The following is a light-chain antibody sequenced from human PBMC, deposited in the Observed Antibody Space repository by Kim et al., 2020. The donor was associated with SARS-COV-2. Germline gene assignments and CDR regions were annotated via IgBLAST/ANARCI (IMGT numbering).Light chain of an antibody. J-gene: IGKJ3*01. CDR2: GAS. Sequence: LSPGERATLSCRASQSVSRYLAWYQQKPGQAPRLLIYGASNRATGIPDRFSGSGYGTDFTLTISRLEPEDFAVYYCQHYGTSPLTFGPGTKVDIK. CDR1: QSVSRY. V-gene: IGKV3-20*01. CDR3: QHYGTSPLT.